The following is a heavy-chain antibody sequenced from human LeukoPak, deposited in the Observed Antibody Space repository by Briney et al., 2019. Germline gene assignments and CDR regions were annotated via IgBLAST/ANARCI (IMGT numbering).Heavy chain of an antibody. Sequence: GRSLRLSCAASGFTFDDYAMHWVRQAPGRGLEWVSGISWNSGSIGYADSVKGRFTISRDNAKNSLYLQMNSLRAEDMALYYCAKDISPGIAYMDVWGKGTTVTASS. D-gene: IGHD2-21*01. CDR2: ISWNSGSI. J-gene: IGHJ6*03. V-gene: IGHV3-9*03. CDR3: AKDISPGIAYMDV. CDR1: GFTFDDYA.